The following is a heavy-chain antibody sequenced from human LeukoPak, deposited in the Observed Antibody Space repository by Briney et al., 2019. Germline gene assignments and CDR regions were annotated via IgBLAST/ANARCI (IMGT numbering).Heavy chain of an antibody. CDR3: ATPGGGGSCFLSLCYYGMDV. CDR2: IYSGGST. D-gene: IGHD2-15*01. CDR1: GFTVSSNY. J-gene: IGHJ6*02. Sequence: GGSLRLSCAASGFTVSSNYMNWVRQAPGKGLEWVSVIYSGGSTYYADSVKGRFTISRDNSKNTLYLQMNSLRAEDTAVYYCATPGGGGSCFLSLCYYGMDVWGQGTTVTVSS. V-gene: IGHV3-53*01.